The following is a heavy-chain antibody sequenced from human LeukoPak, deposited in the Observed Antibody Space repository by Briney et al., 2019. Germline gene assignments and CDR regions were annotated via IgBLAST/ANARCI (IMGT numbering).Heavy chain of an antibody. CDR1: GGSISSSSYH. D-gene: IGHD3-22*01. V-gene: IGHV4-39*01. Sequence: SETLSLTCTVSGGSISSSSYHWGWIRQPPGKGPEWIGTIYYSGITYYSPSLRSRLTISVDTSKNQFSLKLTSVTAADTAVYYCASYRIGYADYWGQGALVTVSS. J-gene: IGHJ4*02. CDR3: ASYRIGYADY. CDR2: IYYSGIT.